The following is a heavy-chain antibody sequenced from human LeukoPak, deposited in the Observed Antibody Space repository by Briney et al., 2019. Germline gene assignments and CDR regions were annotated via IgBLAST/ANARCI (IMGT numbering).Heavy chain of an antibody. CDR1: GFAFSRYW. V-gene: IGHV3-7*01. Sequence: PGGSLRLCCAASGFAFSRYWMSWVRQAPGKGLEWVANIKEDGSEEYYADSVRGRITISRDNTKNSLYLQMNSLRVEDTAVYYCATYDRSGYPNDHWGQGTLVTVSS. CDR2: IKEDGSEE. CDR3: ATYDRSGYPNDH. D-gene: IGHD3-22*01. J-gene: IGHJ4*02.